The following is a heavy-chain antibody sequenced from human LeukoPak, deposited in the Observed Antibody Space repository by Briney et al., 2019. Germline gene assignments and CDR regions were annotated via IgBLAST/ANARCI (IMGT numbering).Heavy chain of an antibody. J-gene: IGHJ4*02. CDR1: GFTVSSNY. D-gene: IGHD6-19*01. CDR2: ISSSSSTI. Sequence: GGSLRLSCAASGFTVSSNYMSWVRQAPGKGLEWVSYISSSSSTIYYADSVKGRFTISRDNAKNSLYLQMNSLRDEDTAVYYCARDRYSSGGALFYWGQGTLVTVSS. V-gene: IGHV3-48*02. CDR3: ARDRYSSGGALFY.